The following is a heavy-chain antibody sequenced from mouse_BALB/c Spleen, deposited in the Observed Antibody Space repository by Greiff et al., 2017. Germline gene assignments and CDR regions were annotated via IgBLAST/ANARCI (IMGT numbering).Heavy chain of an antibody. CDR3: ARDTTDPSYAMDY. Sequence: EVQRVESGGGLVKPGGSLKLSCAASGFTFSSYAMSWVRQTPEKRLEWVATISSGGSYTYYPDSVKGRFTISRDNAKNTLYLQMSSLRSEDTAMYYCARDTTDPSYAMDYWGQGTSVTVSS. D-gene: IGHD1-1*01. CDR1: GFTFSSYA. J-gene: IGHJ4*01. V-gene: IGHV5-9-3*01. CDR2: ISSGGSYT.